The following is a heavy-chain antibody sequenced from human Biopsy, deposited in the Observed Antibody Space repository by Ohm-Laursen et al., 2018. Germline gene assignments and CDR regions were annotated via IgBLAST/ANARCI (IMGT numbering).Heavy chain of an antibody. Sequence: SQTLSLTCTVSGGYISSGGSYWRSIRQRLGKGLGRIRYIFNSANTYYNPSLKNLITISGDTSKNQFSLKLNSVTAADTAVYYCARGDYFDSNGYFGFDPWGQGTLVTVSS. V-gene: IGHV4-31*01. CDR3: ARGDYFDSNGYFGFDP. CDR1: GGYISSGGSY. J-gene: IGHJ5*02. D-gene: IGHD3-22*01. CDR2: IFNSANT.